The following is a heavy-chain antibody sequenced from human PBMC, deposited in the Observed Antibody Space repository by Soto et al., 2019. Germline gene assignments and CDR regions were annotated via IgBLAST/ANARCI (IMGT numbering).Heavy chain of an antibody. J-gene: IGHJ5*01. CDR2: ISAYNGNT. CDR3: ARDRPWDSSGYYLDNWFDS. V-gene: IGHV1-18*01. D-gene: IGHD3-22*01. Sequence: VASVKVSCKASGYTFTSYGISWVRQAPGQGLEWMGWISAYNGNTNYAQKLQGRVTMTTDTSTSTAYMELRSLRSDDTAVYYCARDRPWDSSGYYLDNWFDSWGHGTLVTVSS. CDR1: GYTFTSYG.